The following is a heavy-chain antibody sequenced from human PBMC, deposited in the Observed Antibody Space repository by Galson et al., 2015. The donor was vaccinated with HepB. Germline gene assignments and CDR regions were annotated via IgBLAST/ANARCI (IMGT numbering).Heavy chain of an antibody. J-gene: IGHJ5*02. Sequence: SLRLSCAASGLPFSTYALTWVRQAPGKGLEWVSSISGNAILYADSVRVRFTISRANSKNTLYLQMNSLRAEDTAVYYCGRDPNGNYIGAFWFDPWGQGTLVTVSS. CDR3: GRDPNGNYIGAFWFDP. CDR2: ISGNAIL. D-gene: IGHD4-17*01. CDR1: GLPFSTYA. V-gene: IGHV3-23*01.